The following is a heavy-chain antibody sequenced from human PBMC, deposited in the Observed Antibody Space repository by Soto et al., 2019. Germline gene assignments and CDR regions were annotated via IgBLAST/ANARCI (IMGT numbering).Heavy chain of an antibody. Sequence: EVQLLESGGGLVQPGGSLRLSCVASGFTFDTYAISWVRQAPGKGLEWVSTVSGSGLYTYYTDSVKGRFTISRDNHRNTLYLQMHSLRLEDTAVYFCAKDLIAATGTPSYYFYSWGQGTLVTVSS. CDR1: GFTFDTYA. V-gene: IGHV3-23*01. CDR3: AKDLIAATGTPSYYFYS. J-gene: IGHJ4*02. D-gene: IGHD6-13*01. CDR2: VSGSGLYT.